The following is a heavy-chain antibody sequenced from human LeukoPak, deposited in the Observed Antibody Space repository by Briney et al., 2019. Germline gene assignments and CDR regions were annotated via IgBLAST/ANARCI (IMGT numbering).Heavy chain of an antibody. CDR2: ISAYNGNT. CDR3: ARVEGHYILTGYYYFDY. Sequence: ASVKVSCKASGYTFTSYGISWVRQAPGQGLEWMGWISAYNGNTNYAQKLQGRVTMTTDTSTSTAYMELRSLRSDDTAVYYCARVEGHYILTGYYYFDYWGQGTLVTVSS. CDR1: GYTFTSYG. V-gene: IGHV1-18*01. D-gene: IGHD3-9*01. J-gene: IGHJ4*02.